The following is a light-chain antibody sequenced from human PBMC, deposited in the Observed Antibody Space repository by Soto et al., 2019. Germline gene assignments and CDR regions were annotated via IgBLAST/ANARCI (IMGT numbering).Light chain of an antibody. J-gene: IGKJ5*01. Sequence: VFTQSPGTLSLSQGERAILSCWASQSVSGNLAWYQQKPGQAPRLLIYGASSRATGIPDRFSGSGSGTDFTLTISRLEPEDFAVYYCQQYGRSPITFGQGTRLQIK. CDR3: QQYGRSPIT. V-gene: IGKV3-20*01. CDR2: GAS. CDR1: QSVSGN.